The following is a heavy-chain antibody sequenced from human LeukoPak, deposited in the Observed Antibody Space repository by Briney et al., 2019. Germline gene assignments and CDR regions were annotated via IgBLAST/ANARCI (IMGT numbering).Heavy chain of an antibody. Sequence: PSETLSLTCTVSGGSISSSSYYWGWIRQPPGKGLEWIGSIYYRGNTYYNPSLKSRVTISVDTSKNQFSLKLSSVTAADTAVYYCARSSNVGQPDYWGQGTLVTVSS. V-gene: IGHV4-39*07. CDR1: GGSISSSSYY. CDR2: IYYRGNT. J-gene: IGHJ4*02. CDR3: ARSSNVGQPDY. D-gene: IGHD4/OR15-4a*01.